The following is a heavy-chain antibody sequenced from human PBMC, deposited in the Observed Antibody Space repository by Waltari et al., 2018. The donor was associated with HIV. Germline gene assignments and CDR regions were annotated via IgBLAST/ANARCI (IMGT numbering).Heavy chain of an antibody. CDR1: GYSISSGYY. D-gene: IGHD6-6*01. V-gene: IGHV4-38-2*02. Sequence: QVQLQESGPGLVKPSETLSLTCAVSGYSISSGYYWGWIRQPPGKGLEWIGTIYHSGTTYYNPSLKSRVTTSVDTSKNQFSLKLRSVTAADTAVYYCARESSSLTHFDYWGQGTLVTVSS. J-gene: IGHJ4*02. CDR3: ARESSSLTHFDY. CDR2: IYHSGTT.